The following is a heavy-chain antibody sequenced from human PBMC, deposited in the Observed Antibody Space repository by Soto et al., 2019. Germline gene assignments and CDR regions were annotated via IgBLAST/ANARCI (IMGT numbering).Heavy chain of an antibody. CDR1: GGNFRSQS. Sequence: QVQLVQSGAEVKKPGSSVKVSCKASGGNFRSQSISISWVRQAPGQGLEWMGRIIPVLGVANYAQKVQGRVTFTADKSTTSVHVERRSLRSEDTATYYCARDRDVAAPCTVETNYYYGMDVWGQGTTVTVSS. V-gene: IGHV1-69*08. CDR2: IIPVLGVA. CDR3: ARDRDVAAPCTVETNYYYGMDV. D-gene: IGHD6-13*01. J-gene: IGHJ6*02.